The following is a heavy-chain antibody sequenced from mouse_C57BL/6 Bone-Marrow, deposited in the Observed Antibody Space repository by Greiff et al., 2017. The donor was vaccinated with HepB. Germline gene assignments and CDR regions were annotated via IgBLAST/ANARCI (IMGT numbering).Heavy chain of an antibody. J-gene: IGHJ2*01. CDR1: GFNIKDDY. V-gene: IGHV14-4*01. CDR2: IDPKNGDT. Sequence: VQLQQSGAELVRPGASVKLSCTASGFNIKDDYMHWVKQRPEQGLEWIGWIDPKNGDTEYASKFQGKATITADTSSNTAYLQLSSLTSEDTAVYYCTTKGFDYWGQGTTLTVSS. CDR3: TTKGFDY.